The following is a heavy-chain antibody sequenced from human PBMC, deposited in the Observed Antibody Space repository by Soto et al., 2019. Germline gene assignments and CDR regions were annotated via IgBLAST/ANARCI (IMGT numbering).Heavy chain of an antibody. V-gene: IGHV3-23*01. CDR1: GFTFSKYA. D-gene: IGHD1-1*01. CDR3: VNWNDEDVD. Sequence: EVVLLESGGGLAQPGGSLRLSCVASGFTFSKYAMNWVRQAAGKGLEWVASISGTAVSTDYADSVKGRFTISRDNSKNTVSLQMDNQRVEDTATYFCVNWNDEDVDWGQGTLVAVSS. CDR2: ISGTAVST. J-gene: IGHJ4*01.